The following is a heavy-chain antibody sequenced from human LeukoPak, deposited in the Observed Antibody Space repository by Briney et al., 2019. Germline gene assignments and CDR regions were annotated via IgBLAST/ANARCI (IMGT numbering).Heavy chain of an antibody. CDR1: GGSISSSSYY. CDR3: AIEQQLIHGWFDP. Sequence: SETLSLTCTVSGGSISSSSYYWVWIRRPPGKGLEWIGSIFYTGSTYYNPSLKSRVTISVDTSKNQFSLKLSSVTAADTAVYYCAIEQQLIHGWFDPWGQGTLVTVSS. V-gene: IGHV4-39*02. J-gene: IGHJ5*02. CDR2: IFYTGST. D-gene: IGHD6-13*01.